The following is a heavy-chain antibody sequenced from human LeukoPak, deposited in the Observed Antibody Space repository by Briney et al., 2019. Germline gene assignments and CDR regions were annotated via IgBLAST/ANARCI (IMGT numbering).Heavy chain of an antibody. J-gene: IGHJ4*02. CDR1: GGSINPYY. D-gene: IGHD3-10*01. CDR3: ARHDPGITMVRGVIWGPFDY. V-gene: IGHV4-34*01. CDR2: INESGST. Sequence: PSETLSLTCAVYGGSINPYYWSWIRQSPERGLEWIGEINESGSTKYNPSLKSRVTISVDTSKNQFSLKLSSVTAADTAVYYCARHDPGITMVRGVIWGPFDYWGQGTLVTVSS.